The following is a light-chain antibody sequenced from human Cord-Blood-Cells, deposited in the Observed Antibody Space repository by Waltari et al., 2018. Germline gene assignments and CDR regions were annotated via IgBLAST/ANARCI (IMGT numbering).Light chain of an antibody. CDR2: DVS. Sequence: QSALTQPASVSGSPGQSITISCTGTSSDVGGFNYVFWYQQHPGKAPKLMIYDVSKRPSGVSNRFSGSKSGNTASLTISGLQAEDEAVYYCSSYTSSSTLVFGGGTKLTVL. CDR3: SSYTSSSTLV. J-gene: IGLJ3*02. CDR1: SSDVGGFNY. V-gene: IGLV2-14*01.